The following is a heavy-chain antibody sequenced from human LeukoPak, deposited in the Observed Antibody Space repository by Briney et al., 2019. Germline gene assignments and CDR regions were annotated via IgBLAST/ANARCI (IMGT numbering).Heavy chain of an antibody. CDR1: GGSISSGDYY. Sequence: SQTLSLTCTVSGGSISSGDYYWSWIRQPPGKGLEWIGYINYSGSTYYNPSLKSRVTISVDTSKNQFSLKLSSVTAADTAVYYCAKDVGDYYDSSGYYYLDYWGQGTLVTVSS. CDR2: INYSGST. CDR3: AKDVGDYYDSSGYYYLDY. J-gene: IGHJ4*02. D-gene: IGHD3-22*01. V-gene: IGHV4-30-4*01.